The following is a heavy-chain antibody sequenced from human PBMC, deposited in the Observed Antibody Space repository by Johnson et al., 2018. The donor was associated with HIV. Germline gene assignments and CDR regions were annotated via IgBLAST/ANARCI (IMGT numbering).Heavy chain of an antibody. CDR1: GFTFNTYG. CDR3: ERDWNNWNYGVPDAFDI. J-gene: IGHJ3*02. V-gene: IGHV3-30*03. D-gene: IGHD1-7*01. CDR2: MSHDGSNK. Sequence: QVQLVESGGGVVQTGTSLRLSCAASGFTFNTYGMHWVRQAPGKGLEWVALMSHDGSNKYYTDPVKGRFTISRDNSKNALYLQMHNLTTEDTAVYYCERDWNNWNYGVPDAFDIWGQGTMVTVSS.